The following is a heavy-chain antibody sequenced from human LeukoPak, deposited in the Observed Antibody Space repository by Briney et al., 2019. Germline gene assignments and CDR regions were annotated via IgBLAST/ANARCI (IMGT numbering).Heavy chain of an antibody. J-gene: IGHJ4*02. V-gene: IGHV3-30*18. Sequence: GGSLRLSCAASGFTFSSSGMHWVRQAAGKGLEWLAVISNDGSNKYYADSVKGRFTISRDNPKNTLYLEMNSLRAEDTAVYYCAKRGGSYFDYWGQGTLVTVSS. D-gene: IGHD1-26*01. CDR1: GFTFSSSG. CDR3: AKRGGSYFDY. CDR2: ISNDGSNK.